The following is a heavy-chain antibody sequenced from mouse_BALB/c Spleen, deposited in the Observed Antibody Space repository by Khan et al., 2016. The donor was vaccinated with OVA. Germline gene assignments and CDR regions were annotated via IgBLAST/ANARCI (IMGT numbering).Heavy chain of an antibody. D-gene: IGHD1-1*02. CDR3: ARSYGGDFDY. Sequence: EVQLQESGPGLVKPSQFLSLTCTVTGYSITSDYAWNWIRQFPGNKLEWMGYISYSGNTKYNPSLKSRISITRDTSKNQFFLQLNSVTTEDTATYYCARSYGGDFDYWGQGTTLTVSS. CDR2: ISYSGNT. J-gene: IGHJ2*01. CDR1: GYSITSDYA. V-gene: IGHV3-2*02.